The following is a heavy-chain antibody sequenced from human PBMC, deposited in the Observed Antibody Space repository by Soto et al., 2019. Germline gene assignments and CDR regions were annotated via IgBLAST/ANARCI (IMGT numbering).Heavy chain of an antibody. Sequence: PSETLSLTCTVSDDFISSYYWNWIRQPAGKGLEWIGRVSTNGATNYNPSLESRVTMSVDTSKNQFSLKLTSVTAADTAVYYCARSYYYGSGSYYNSPPYYYYGMDVWAQGTTVTVSS. D-gene: IGHD3-10*01. CDR2: VSTNGAT. CDR3: ARSYYYGSGSYYNSPPYYYYGMDV. J-gene: IGHJ6*02. CDR1: DDFISSYY. V-gene: IGHV4-4*07.